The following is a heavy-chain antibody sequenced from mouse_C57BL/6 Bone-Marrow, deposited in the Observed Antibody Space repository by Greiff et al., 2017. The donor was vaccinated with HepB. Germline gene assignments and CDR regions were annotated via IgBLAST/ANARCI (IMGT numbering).Heavy chain of an antibody. Sequence: VQLQQPGAELVRPGSSVKLSCKASGYTFTSYWMDWVKQRPGQGLEWIGNIYPSDSETHYNQKFKDKATLTVDKSSSTAYMQLSSLTSEDSAVYYCARSGLGRLAWFAYWGQGTLVTVSA. CDR2: IYPSDSET. CDR3: ARSGLGRLAWFAY. V-gene: IGHV1-61*01. CDR1: GYTFTSYW. D-gene: IGHD4-1*01. J-gene: IGHJ3*01.